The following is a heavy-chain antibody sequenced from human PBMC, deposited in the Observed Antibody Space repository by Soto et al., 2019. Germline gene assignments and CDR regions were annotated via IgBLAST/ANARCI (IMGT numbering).Heavy chain of an antibody. CDR3: ARQIYDSDTGPNFQYYFDS. CDR1: GYSFAGYW. J-gene: IGHJ4*02. CDR2: IDPSDSQT. V-gene: IGHV5-10-1*01. D-gene: IGHD3-22*01. Sequence: GESLKISCKGSGYSFAGYWITWVRQKPGKGLEWMGRIDPSDSQTYYSPSFRGHVTISVTKSITTVFLQWRSLRASDTAMYYCARQIYDSDTGPNFQYYFDSWGQGTPDTVS.